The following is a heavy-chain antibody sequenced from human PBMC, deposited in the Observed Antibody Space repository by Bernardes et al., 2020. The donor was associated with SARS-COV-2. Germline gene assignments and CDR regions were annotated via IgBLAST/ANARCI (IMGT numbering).Heavy chain of an antibody. CDR3: SKNAKYSSSSMEV. CDR1: GFTFSKNA. J-gene: IGHJ6*02. CDR2: ISAIGGST. D-gene: IGHD6-6*01. V-gene: IGHV3-23*01. Sequence: LRLSCLASGFTFSKNAMTWVRQVPGKGLEWVSAISAIGGSTYYAESVKGRFTISRDNSRNTLYLEMNSLRAEDTAVYYCSKNAKYSSSSMEVWGQGTTVTVS.